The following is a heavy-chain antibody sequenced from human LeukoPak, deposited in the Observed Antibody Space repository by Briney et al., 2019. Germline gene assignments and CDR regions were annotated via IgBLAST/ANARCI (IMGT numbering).Heavy chain of an antibody. Sequence: ASVKVSCKASGYTFSDYYLHWVRQAPGQGLEWMGWINPNSGGTNFAQKFRGRVTMTRDTSITTAYMELTRFKSDDTAVYYCARGGVRTAASSLGYWGQGTLVTVSS. D-gene: IGHD6-13*01. J-gene: IGHJ4*01. V-gene: IGHV1-2*02. CDR3: ARGGVRTAASSLGY. CDR2: INPNSGGT. CDR1: GYTFSDYY.